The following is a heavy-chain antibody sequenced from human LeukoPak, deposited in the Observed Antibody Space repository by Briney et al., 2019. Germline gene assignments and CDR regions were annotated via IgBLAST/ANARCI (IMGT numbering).Heavy chain of an antibody. J-gene: IGHJ4*02. CDR3: ARDRRIGDYYHFYFDY. Sequence: KPSETLSLTCTVSGGSISNYYWSWVREPQGKGLEWIGYIYYSGSTNYNPSLKSRVTISIDKSKNEFALKMRYGAAAGAAVYYCARDRRIGDYYHFYFDYWGQGTLVTVSS. CDR1: GGSISNYY. V-gene: IGHV4-59*01. D-gene: IGHD4-17*01. CDR2: IYYSGST.